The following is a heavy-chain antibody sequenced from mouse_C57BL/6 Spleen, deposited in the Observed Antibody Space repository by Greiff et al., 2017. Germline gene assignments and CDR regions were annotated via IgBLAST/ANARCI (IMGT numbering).Heavy chain of an antibody. Sequence: EVHLVESGGGLVKPGGSLKLSCAASGFTFSDYGMHWVRQAPEKGLEWVAYISSGSSTIYYADTVKGRFTITRDNATNTLFLQMTSLRSEDTAMYYCARDGNFVLYCAMDYWGQGTSVTVSS. J-gene: IGHJ4*01. CDR3: ARDGNFVLYCAMDY. CDR1: GFTFSDYG. V-gene: IGHV5-17*01. D-gene: IGHD2-1*01. CDR2: ISSGSSTI.